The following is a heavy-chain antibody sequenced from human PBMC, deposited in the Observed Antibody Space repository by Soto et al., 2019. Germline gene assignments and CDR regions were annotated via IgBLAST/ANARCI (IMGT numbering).Heavy chain of an antibody. V-gene: IGHV1-46*01. J-gene: IGHJ4*02. CDR3: AINYYDSSAYLY. CDR2: IDPSGNGT. CDR1: GHTLINYY. D-gene: IGHD3-22*01. Sequence: ASVKVSCKASGHTLINYYMHWVRQAPGQGLDWLGKIDPSGNGTSYAERFQGRITLTSDTSTNTVYVELSSLRSEDAAIYYCAINYYDSSAYLYWGQGTLVTVSS.